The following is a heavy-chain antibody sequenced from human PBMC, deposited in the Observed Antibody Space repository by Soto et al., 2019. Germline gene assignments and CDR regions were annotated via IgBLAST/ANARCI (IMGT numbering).Heavy chain of an antibody. V-gene: IGHV3-48*02. CDR2: ISGRGDAI. J-gene: IGHJ6*02. Sequence: PGGSLRLSCAASGFTFIDYSMNWIRQAPGKGLEWISFISGRGDAIYYADSLKGRFIVSRDNAKNSLYLQMNSLSDDDTAVYYCARSGEGALFYYPMDVWAQGSTVTGSS. CDR1: GFTFIDYS. CDR3: ARSGEGALFYYPMDV. D-gene: IGHD3-10*01.